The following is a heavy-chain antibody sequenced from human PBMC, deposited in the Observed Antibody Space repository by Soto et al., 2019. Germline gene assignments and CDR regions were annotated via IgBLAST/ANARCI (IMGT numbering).Heavy chain of an antibody. J-gene: IGHJ6*02. CDR3: VRPLPSGRNYGMDV. D-gene: IGHD3-10*01. V-gene: IGHV3-53*01. CDR1: GLAVRNNY. Sequence: GGSLRLSCTAYGLAVRNNYMSWVRQAQGMGLEWVSVIYNDGTTYYADSVKGRFTLSRDTSKNTLSLQTDSLRAEDTAVYYCVRPLPSGRNYGMDVWGQGTTVTVSS. CDR2: IYNDGTT.